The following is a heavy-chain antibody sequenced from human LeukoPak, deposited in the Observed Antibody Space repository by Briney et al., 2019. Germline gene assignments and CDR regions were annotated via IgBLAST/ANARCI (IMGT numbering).Heavy chain of an antibody. J-gene: IGHJ4*02. CDR1: GFTFSSYA. CDR3: AKDPRASVANYYFDY. Sequence: PGGSLRLSCAASGFTFSSYAMSWVRQAPGKGLEWVSAISGSGGSTYYADSVKGRFTISRDNSKNTLYLQMNSLRAEDTAVYYCAKDPRASVANYYFDYWGQGTLVTVSS. V-gene: IGHV3-23*01. CDR2: ISGSGGST. D-gene: IGHD4/OR15-4a*01.